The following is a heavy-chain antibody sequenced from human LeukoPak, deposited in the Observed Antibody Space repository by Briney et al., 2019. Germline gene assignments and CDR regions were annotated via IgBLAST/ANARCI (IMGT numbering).Heavy chain of an antibody. D-gene: IGHD6-19*01. J-gene: IGHJ4*02. Sequence: GGSLRFSCAASGFTFSSYAMSWVRQAQGKGLEGVSAISGSGGSTYYADSVKGRFTISRDNSKNTLYLQMNSLRAEDTAVYYCAKDTPVAGTGGYFDYWGQGTLVTVSS. CDR1: GFTFSSYA. CDR3: AKDTPVAGTGGYFDY. CDR2: ISGSGGST. V-gene: IGHV3-23*01.